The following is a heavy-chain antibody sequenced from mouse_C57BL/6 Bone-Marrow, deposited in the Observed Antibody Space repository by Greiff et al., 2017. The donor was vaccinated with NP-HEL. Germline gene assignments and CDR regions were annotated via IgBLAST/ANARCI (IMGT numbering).Heavy chain of an antibody. CDR3: ARDCYWYFDV. CDR1: GFTFSDYY. CDR2: INYDGSST. J-gene: IGHJ1*03. V-gene: IGHV5-16*01. Sequence: EVKLMESEGGLVQPGSSMKLSCTASGFTFSDYYMAWVRQVPETGLEWVANINYDGSSTYYLDSLKSRFIISRDNAKNIRYLQMSSLKSEDTATYYCARDCYWYFDVWGTGTTVTVSS.